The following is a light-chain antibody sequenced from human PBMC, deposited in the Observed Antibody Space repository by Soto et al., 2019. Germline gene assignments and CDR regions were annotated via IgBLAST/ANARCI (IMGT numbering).Light chain of an antibody. CDR3: QQYGGSPIT. V-gene: IGKV3-20*01. CDR2: GAS. J-gene: IGKJ5*01. Sequence: EIVRTKSPATLFVSPGERATLSCRASQSVSSNLAWYQHKPGQAPRLFISGASSRASGVPDRFSGSGSETDFTLIISRLQPEDFALYYCQQYGGSPITFGQGARLEI. CDR1: QSVSSN.